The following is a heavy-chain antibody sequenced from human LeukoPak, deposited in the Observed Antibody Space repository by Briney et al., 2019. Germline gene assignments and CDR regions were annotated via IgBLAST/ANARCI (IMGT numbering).Heavy chain of an antibody. Sequence: SETLSLTCSVSGASISSYYWSWIRQPPGKGLEWIGYISYSGGTNYNPSLKSRVIISVDTSKNQFSLKLSSVTAADTAVYYCARVGDTSSYFYYFDYGGLGTLVTVSA. J-gene: IGHJ4*02. V-gene: IGHV4-59*01. CDR2: ISYSGGT. CDR3: ARVGDTSSYFYYFDY. CDR1: GASISSYY. D-gene: IGHD2-21*01.